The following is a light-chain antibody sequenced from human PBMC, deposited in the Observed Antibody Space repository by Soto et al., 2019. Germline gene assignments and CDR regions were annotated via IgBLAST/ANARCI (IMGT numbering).Light chain of an antibody. Sequence: DIVMTQSPLSLPVTPGEPASISCRSSQSLLHSNGYNYLDWYLQKPGQSPQLLIYLGSNRASGVPDRFSGSGLGTDFTLKISSVEAEDVGVYYCMQALQTPRTFGQGTKLEIQ. CDR3: MQALQTPRT. V-gene: IGKV2-28*01. CDR1: QSLLHSNGYNY. J-gene: IGKJ2*01. CDR2: LGS.